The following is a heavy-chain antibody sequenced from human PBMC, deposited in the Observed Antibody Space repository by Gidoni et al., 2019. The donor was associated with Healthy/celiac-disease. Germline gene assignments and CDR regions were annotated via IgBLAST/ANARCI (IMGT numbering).Heavy chain of an antibody. D-gene: IGHD3-10*02. V-gene: IGHV4-59*01. CDR3: ARVFDDPI. Sequence: QVQLQESGPGLVTPSETLSLTCTVSGGSISSYYWSWIRQPPGKGLEWIGYIYYSGSTNYNPSLKSRVTISVDTSKNQFSLKLSSVTAADTAVYYCARVFDDPIWGQGTMVTVSS. J-gene: IGHJ3*02. CDR1: GGSISSYY. CDR2: IYYSGST.